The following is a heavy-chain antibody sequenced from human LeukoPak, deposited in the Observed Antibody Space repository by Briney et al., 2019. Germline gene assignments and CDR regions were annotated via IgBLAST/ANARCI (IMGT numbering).Heavy chain of an antibody. J-gene: IGHJ6*03. Sequence: SETLSLTCTVAGGSISSSSYYWGWIRQPPGKGLEWIGSIYDSGSTYYNPSLKSRVTISVDTSKNQFSLKLTSVTAADTAVYYCARRMKRVTAAGSLNYYYYMDVWGKGTTVTVSS. CDR2: IYDSGST. D-gene: IGHD6-13*01. CDR1: GGSISSSSYY. V-gene: IGHV4-39*01. CDR3: ARRMKRVTAAGSLNYYYYMDV.